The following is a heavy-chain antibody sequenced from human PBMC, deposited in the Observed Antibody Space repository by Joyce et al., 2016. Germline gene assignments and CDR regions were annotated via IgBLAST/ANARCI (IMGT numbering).Heavy chain of an antibody. CDR2: MNPNSGNT. J-gene: IGHJ5*02. V-gene: IGHV1-8*01. CDR1: GYTFTSYE. D-gene: IGHD4-17*01. CDR3: ARERNFGDLSFDP. Sequence: QVQLVQSGAEVKKPGASVKVSCKASGYTFTSYEINWVRLATGQGLEWMVWMNPNSGNTGSAQKFQGRVTMTRNTSISTAYMELSSLRSEDTAVYYCARERNFGDLSFDPWGQGTLVTVSS.